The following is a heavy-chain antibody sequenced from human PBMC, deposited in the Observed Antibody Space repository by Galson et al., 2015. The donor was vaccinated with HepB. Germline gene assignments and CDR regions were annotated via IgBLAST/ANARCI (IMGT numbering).Heavy chain of an antibody. D-gene: IGHD1-26*01. CDR3: ARVWSSGSYSDSFFDY. V-gene: IGHV6-1*01. CDR2: TYYRSKWYN. CDR1: GDSVSSNSAA. J-gene: IGHJ4*02. Sequence: CAISGDSVSSNSAAWNWIRQSPSRGLEWLGRTYYRSKWYNDYAVSVKSRITINPDTSKNQFSLQLNSVTPEDTAVYYCARVWSSGSYSDSFFDYWGQGTLVTVSS.